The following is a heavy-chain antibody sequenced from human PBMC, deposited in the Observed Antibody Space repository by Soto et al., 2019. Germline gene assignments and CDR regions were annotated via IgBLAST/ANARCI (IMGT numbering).Heavy chain of an antibody. CDR2: IVVGSGNT. V-gene: IGHV1-58*01. D-gene: IGHD2-2*01. CDR3: AEVLGYCSSTSCYGTGYYYGMDV. J-gene: IGHJ6*02. Sequence: GASVKVSCKASGFTFTSSAVQWVRQARGQRLEWIGWIVVGSGNTNYAQKFQERVTITRDMSTSTANMELSSLRSEDTAVYFCAEVLGYCSSTSCYGTGYYYGMDVWGQGTTVTVSS. CDR1: GFTFTSSA.